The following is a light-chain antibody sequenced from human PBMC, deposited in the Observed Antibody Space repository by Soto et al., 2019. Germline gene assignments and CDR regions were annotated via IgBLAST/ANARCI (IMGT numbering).Light chain of an antibody. CDR3: QQYGSSPWT. CDR2: GTS. Sequence: EIVLTQSPGTLSLSPGQRATLSCRASQSVXXSYLAWYQQKPGQAPRLLIYGTSSRATGIPDRFSGSGSGXXXXXXXXXXXXXDXAVXYXQQYGSSPWTFGQGTKVEIK. V-gene: IGKV3-20*01. CDR1: QSVXXSY. J-gene: IGKJ1*01.